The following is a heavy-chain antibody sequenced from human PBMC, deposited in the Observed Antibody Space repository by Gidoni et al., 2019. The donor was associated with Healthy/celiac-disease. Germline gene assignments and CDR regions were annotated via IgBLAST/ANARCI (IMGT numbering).Heavy chain of an antibody. CDR3: ARGRHGDYRGRYAFDI. D-gene: IGHD4-17*01. J-gene: IGHJ3*02. V-gene: IGHV1-8*01. CDR2: KNPNSGNT. Sequence: QVQLVQSGAEVKKPGASVKVSCKASGSASTSYDINWVRQATGQGLEWMGWKNPNSGNTGYAQKFQGRVTMTRNTSISTAYMELSSLRSEDTAVYYCARGRHGDYRGRYAFDIWGQGTMVTVSS. CDR1: GSASTSYD.